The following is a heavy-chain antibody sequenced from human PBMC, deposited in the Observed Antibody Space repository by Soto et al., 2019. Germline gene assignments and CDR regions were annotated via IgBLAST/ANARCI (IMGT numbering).Heavy chain of an antibody. D-gene: IGHD2-2*01. CDR1: GGSISSGDYY. CDR3: ARGFAAAPTPWFDP. Sequence: QVQLQESGPGLVKPSQTLSLTCTVSGGSISSGDYYWSWIRQPPGKGLEWIGYIYYSGSTYYNPSLKGRVTISVDTSKNQFPLKLSSVTAADTAVYYCARGFAAAPTPWFDPWGQGTLVTVSS. V-gene: IGHV4-30-4*01. CDR2: IYYSGST. J-gene: IGHJ5*02.